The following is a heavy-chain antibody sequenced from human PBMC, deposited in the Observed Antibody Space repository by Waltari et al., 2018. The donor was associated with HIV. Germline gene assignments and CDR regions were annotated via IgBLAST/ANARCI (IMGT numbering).Heavy chain of an antibody. CDR1: GFSLSNYG. Sequence: QVQLVESGGGVVQPGKSLRLSCAASGFSLSNYGMHWVRQAPGKGRGWVALIWYDGSNKYYGDSVKGRFTISRDISKNTLYLQMNSLRAEDTAVYFCARDFALDSWGPGTLVTVSS. V-gene: IGHV3-33*01. J-gene: IGHJ4*02. CDR2: IWYDGSNK. CDR3: ARDFALDS.